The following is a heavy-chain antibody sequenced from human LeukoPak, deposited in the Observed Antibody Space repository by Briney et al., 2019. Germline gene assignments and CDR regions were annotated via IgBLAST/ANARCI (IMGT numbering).Heavy chain of an antibody. Sequence: PGGSLRLSCAASGFTFSDYYMSWIRQAPGKGLEWVSYISSRGSTRYYADSVKGRFTVSRDNAKNSLYLQMNSLRAEDTAVYYCARVGGSGSPNDYWGQGTLVTVSS. CDR2: ISSRGSTR. D-gene: IGHD3-10*01. V-gene: IGHV3-11*04. CDR1: GFTFSDYY. J-gene: IGHJ4*02. CDR3: ARVGGSGSPNDY.